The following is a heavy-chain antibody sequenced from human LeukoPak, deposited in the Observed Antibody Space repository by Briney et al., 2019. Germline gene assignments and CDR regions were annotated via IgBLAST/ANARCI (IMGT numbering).Heavy chain of an antibody. Sequence: GGSLRLSCAASGFTVSSSSMNWVRLGPGKGLEWVSVISSDGNTYYADSVEGRFTISRDNSRNTLSLQMHGLRADDTAVYYCAIGQEQFSSPWQWGPRRKNFYYYGMDVWGQGTTVTVSS. V-gene: IGHV3-66*01. CDR3: AIGQEQFSSPWQWGPRRKNFYYYGMDV. J-gene: IGHJ6*02. CDR1: GFTVSSSS. CDR2: ISSDGNT. D-gene: IGHD6-6*01.